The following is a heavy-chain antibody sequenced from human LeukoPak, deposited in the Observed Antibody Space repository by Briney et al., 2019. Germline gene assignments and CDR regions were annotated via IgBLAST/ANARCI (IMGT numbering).Heavy chain of an antibody. CDR2: IYHSGST. J-gene: IGHJ4*02. Sequence: SQTLSLTCAVSGGSISSGGYSWSWIRQPPGKGLEWIGYIYHSGSTYYNPSLKSRVTISVDRSKNQFSLKLSSVTAADTAVYYCARHDSSGYHYDYWGQGALVTVSS. CDR3: ARHDSSGYHYDY. V-gene: IGHV4-30-2*01. CDR1: GGSISSGGYS. D-gene: IGHD3-22*01.